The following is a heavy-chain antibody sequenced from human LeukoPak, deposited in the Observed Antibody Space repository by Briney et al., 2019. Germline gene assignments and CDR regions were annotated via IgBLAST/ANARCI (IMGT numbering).Heavy chain of an antibody. CDR1: GFTFTNYN. CDR2: ISTGSSAI. J-gene: IGHJ4*02. V-gene: IGHV3-48*04. CDR3: ARAATGYSYGYYY. D-gene: IGHD5-18*01. Sequence: GGSLRLSCAASGFTFTNYNMNWVRQAPGKGLEWVSYISTGSSAICYADSVKGRFTISRDNAKNSLYLQMNSLRAEDTAVYYCARAATGYSYGYYYWGQGTLVTVSS.